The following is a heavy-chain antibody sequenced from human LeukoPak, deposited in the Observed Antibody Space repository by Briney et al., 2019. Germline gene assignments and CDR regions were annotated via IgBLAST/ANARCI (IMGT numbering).Heavy chain of an antibody. CDR3: ARTSDSSGYSALHI. Sequence: PSETLSLTCNVSGDSISSYYWSWIRQPPGKGQEWIGYIYYSGSTYYNPSLKSRVTISVDTSKSQFSLELSSVTAADTAVYYCARTSDSSGYSALHIWGQGTMVAVSS. CDR2: IYYSGST. J-gene: IGHJ3*02. V-gene: IGHV4-59*01. CDR1: GDSISSYY. D-gene: IGHD3-22*01.